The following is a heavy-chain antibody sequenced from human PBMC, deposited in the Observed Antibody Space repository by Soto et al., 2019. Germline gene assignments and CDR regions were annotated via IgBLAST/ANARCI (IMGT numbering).Heavy chain of an antibody. CDR1: GVSIISGGYY. D-gene: IGHD2-21*02. Sequence: SETLSLTCTVSGVSIISGGYYWSLIRQHPGKGLEWIGYIYYSGSTYYNPSLKSRVTISVDTSKNQFSLKLSSVTAADTAVDYCARLMGDRWGQGILVPVAS. V-gene: IGHV4-31*03. CDR2: IYYSGST. J-gene: IGHJ1*01. CDR3: ARLMGDR.